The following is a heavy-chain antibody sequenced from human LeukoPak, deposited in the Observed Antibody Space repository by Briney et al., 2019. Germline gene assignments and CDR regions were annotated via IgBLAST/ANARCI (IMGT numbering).Heavy chain of an antibody. CDR2: VNPGGSIA. CDR1: GFTFNNYW. Sequence: PGGSLRLSCAASGFTFNNYWIHWVRQAPGKGLVWVSRVNPGGSIANFADSVKGRFTISRDNARYTVFLQTSSLTAEDTAVYYCVRGTYHAYYMDVWGKGTTVTVSS. J-gene: IGHJ6*03. D-gene: IGHD3-16*01. CDR3: VRGTYHAYYMDV. V-gene: IGHV3-74*01.